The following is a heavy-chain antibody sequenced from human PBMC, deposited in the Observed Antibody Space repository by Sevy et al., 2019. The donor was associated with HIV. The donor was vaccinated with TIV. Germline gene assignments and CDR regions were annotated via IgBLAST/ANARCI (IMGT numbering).Heavy chain of an antibody. D-gene: IGHD4-17*01. J-gene: IGHJ6*02. Sequence: ASVKVSCKASGYIFTDYYIHWVRQAPGQGLEWMAWINSDSGVTNYAQKFQGEVIVTRDTSLSTAYLELTRLKSNDTAIYYCARLTTQPTSDLYGMDVWGQGTTVTVSS. CDR2: INSDSGVT. V-gene: IGHV1-2*02. CDR1: GYIFTDYY. CDR3: ARLTTQPTSDLYGMDV.